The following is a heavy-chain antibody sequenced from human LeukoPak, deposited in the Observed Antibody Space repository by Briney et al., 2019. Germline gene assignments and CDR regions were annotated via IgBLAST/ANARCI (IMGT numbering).Heavy chain of an antibody. CDR3: ARGGGAFCSSTSCYGHVRFDP. D-gene: IGHD2-2*01. CDR1: GGSISSYY. V-gene: IGHV4-59*01. CDR2: IYYSGST. J-gene: IGHJ5*02. Sequence: SETLSLTCTVSGGSISSYYWSWIRQPPGKGLEWIGYIYYSGSTNYNPSLKSRVTISVDTSKNQFSLKLSSVTAADTAVYYCARGGGAFCSSTSCYGHVRFDPWGQGTLVNVSS.